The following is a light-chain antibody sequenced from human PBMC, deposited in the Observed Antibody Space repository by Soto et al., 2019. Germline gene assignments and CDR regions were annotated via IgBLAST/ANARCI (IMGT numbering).Light chain of an antibody. V-gene: IGLV3-21*04. CDR2: YDS. CDR3: QVWYIMTDNYV. Sequence: SYELTQPPSLSVAPEKTATITWGGDNIGNKGVHWYRQKPGQAPVLVISYDSDRPSGIPERFSGSNSGNTATLTISRVEAGDEADYYCQVWYIMTDNYVFGTGTKLTVL. J-gene: IGLJ1*01. CDR1: NIGNKG.